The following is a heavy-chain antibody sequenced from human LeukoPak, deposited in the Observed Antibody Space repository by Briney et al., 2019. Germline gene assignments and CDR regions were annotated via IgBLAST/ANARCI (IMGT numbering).Heavy chain of an antibody. D-gene: IGHD2-2*01. J-gene: IGHJ4*02. V-gene: IGHV4-59*01. CDR2: IYYSGRT. CDR3: ARGSTSWSFAY. CDR1: GGSISTYY. Sequence: SETLSLTCTVSGGSISTYYWSWIRQPPGKGLEWIGYIYYSGRTNYNPSLKSRVTISVDTSKNPFSLKLSSVTAADTAVYYCARGSTSWSFAYWGQGTLVTVSS.